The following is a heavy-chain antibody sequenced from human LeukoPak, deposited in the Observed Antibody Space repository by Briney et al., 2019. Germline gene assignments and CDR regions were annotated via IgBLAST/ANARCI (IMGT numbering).Heavy chain of an antibody. V-gene: IGHV3-74*01. CDR1: GFSFSGHW. Sequence: GGSLTLSCTASGFSFSGHWMHWARQLPGKGLVWVSRISPTGSTTSYADSVKGRFTVSRDNAKNTLYLQVNNLRAEDTAVYYCARGPNSNWSGLDFWGQGTLLTVSS. J-gene: IGHJ4*02. CDR2: ISPTGSTT. D-gene: IGHD6-6*01. CDR3: ARGPNSNWSGLDF.